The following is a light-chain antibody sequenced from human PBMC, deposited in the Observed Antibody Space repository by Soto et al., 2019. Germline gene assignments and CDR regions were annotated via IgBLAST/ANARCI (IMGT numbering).Light chain of an antibody. CDR2: TNN. Sequence: QSVLTQPPSASGTPGQRITISCSGSNSNIGDNTVNWFQQLPGMAPRFLISTNNQRPSGVPDRFSASKSGTSGSLAISGLQSEDEADYYCASWDDRLNGVVFGGGTKLTVL. CDR1: NSNIGDNT. CDR3: ASWDDRLNGVV. J-gene: IGLJ2*01. V-gene: IGLV1-44*01.